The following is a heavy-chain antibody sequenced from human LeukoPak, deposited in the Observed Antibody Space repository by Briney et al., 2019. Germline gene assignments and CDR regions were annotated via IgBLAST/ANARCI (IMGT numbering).Heavy chain of an antibody. CDR3: ARSLKWNLVGFDH. D-gene: IGHD1-1*01. Sequence: GGSLRLSCVASGFTFSTYALSWVRQAPGKGLEWVSFIGNDKNTNYADSVKGRFTISRDDSKNTLYLHMSSLTVSETALYYCARSLKWNLVGFDHWGQGTLVTVSS. CDR1: GFTFSTYA. CDR2: FIGNDKNT. J-gene: IGHJ4*02. V-gene: IGHV3-23*01.